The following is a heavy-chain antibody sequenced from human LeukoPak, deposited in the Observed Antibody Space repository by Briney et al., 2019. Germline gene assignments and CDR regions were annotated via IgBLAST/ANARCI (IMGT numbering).Heavy chain of an antibody. J-gene: IGHJ6*03. V-gene: IGHV3-15*01. D-gene: IGHD6-19*01. CDR2: IKSKTDGGTT. CDR3: TTDSARSTKGWSYYYYYYMDV. CDR1: RFIFSNAW. Sequence: PGGSLRLSCAASRFIFSNAWMSWVRQAPGKGLEWVGRIKSKTDGGTTDYAAPVKGRFTISRDDSKNTLYLQMNSLKTEDTAVYYCTTDSARSTKGWSYYYYYYMDVWGKGTTVTVSS.